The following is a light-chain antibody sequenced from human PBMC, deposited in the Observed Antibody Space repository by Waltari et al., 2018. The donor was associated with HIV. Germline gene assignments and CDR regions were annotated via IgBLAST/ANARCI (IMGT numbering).Light chain of an antibody. CDR2: RVK. J-gene: IGLJ1*01. CDR3: SSYTTSNTYV. Sequence: QSALAQPASVSGSPGQSITFSCTGTRSDIGAYNYVSWYQKHPDKAPKVIIYRVKSRPSGVSDRFSGSKSGNTASLTISGLQAEYEADYYCSSYTTSNTYVFGRGTTVSVL. V-gene: IGLV2-14*01. CDR1: RSDIGAYNY.